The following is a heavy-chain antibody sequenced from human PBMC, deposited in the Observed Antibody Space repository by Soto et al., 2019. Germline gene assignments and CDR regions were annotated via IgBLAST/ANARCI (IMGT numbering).Heavy chain of an antibody. J-gene: IGHJ4*02. CDR3: ARRYCTSTSCPTLGYYFDY. Sequence: LEILSLTCTVSGGSIRNYYWGWIRQPPGKGLEWIGHISYSGSTNYNPSLKSRVSMSVDTSRDQFSLKLSSVTAADTAVYYCARRYCTSTSCPTLGYYFDYWGQGSLVTVSS. CDR1: GGSIRNYY. CDR2: ISYSGST. V-gene: IGHV4-59*08. D-gene: IGHD2-2*01.